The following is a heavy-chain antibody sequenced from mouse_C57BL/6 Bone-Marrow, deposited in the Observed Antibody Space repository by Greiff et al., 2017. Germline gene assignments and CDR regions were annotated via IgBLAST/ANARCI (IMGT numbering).Heavy chain of an antibody. V-gene: IGHV5-9*01. J-gene: IGHJ4*01. Sequence: EVQVVESGGGLVKPGGSLKLSCAASGFTFSSYTMSWVRQTPEKRLEWVATISGGGGNTYYPDSVKGRFTISRDNAKNTLYLQMSSLRSEDTALYYCARHATTVVAGMDYWGQGTSVTVSS. CDR1: GFTFSSYT. D-gene: IGHD1-1*01. CDR2: ISGGGGNT. CDR3: ARHATTVVAGMDY.